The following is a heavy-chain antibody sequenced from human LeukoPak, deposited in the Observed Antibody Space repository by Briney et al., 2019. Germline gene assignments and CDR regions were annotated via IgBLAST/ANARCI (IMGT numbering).Heavy chain of an antibody. V-gene: IGHV3-9*01. CDR2: ISWNSGSI. CDR1: GFTFDDYA. Sequence: GGSLRLSCAASGFTFDDYAMHWVRQAPGKGLEWVSGISWNSGSIGYADSVKGRFTISRDNSKNTLYLQMNSLRAEDTAVYYCAKLVGATKYFQHWGQGTLVTVSS. D-gene: IGHD1-26*01. J-gene: IGHJ1*01. CDR3: AKLVGATKYFQH.